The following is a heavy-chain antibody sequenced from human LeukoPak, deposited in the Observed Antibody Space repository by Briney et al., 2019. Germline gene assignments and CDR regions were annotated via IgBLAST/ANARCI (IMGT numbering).Heavy chain of an antibody. Sequence: GGSLRLSCAASGFTFSSYAMSWVRQAPGKGLEWVSAISGSGGSTYYADSVKGRFTTSRDNSKNTLYLQMNSLRAEDTAVYYCAKDRIVPAAMGALNYWGQGTLVTVSS. D-gene: IGHD2-2*01. J-gene: IGHJ4*02. V-gene: IGHV3-23*01. CDR2: ISGSGGST. CDR3: AKDRIVPAAMGALNY. CDR1: GFTFSSYA.